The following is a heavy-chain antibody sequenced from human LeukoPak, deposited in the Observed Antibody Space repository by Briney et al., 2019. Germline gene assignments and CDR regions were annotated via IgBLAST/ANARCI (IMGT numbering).Heavy chain of an antibody. Sequence: SETLSLTCTVSGGSISSSSYYWDWNRPPPGERLEWIGSIYYSGGTYYNPSLKSRVTISVDTSKNQFSLKLSSVTAADTAVYYCARLRTTHDAFDIWGQGTMVTVSS. CDR1: GGSISSSSYY. CDR3: ARLRTTHDAFDI. CDR2: IYYSGGT. V-gene: IGHV4-39*01. J-gene: IGHJ3*02. D-gene: IGHD1-7*01.